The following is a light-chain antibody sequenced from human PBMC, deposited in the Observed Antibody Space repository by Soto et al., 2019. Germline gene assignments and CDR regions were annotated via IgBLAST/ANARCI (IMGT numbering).Light chain of an antibody. V-gene: IGKV1-9*01. CDR2: EAS. J-gene: IGKJ5*01. CDR1: HDISTY. Sequence: DIQLTQSPSLLSASVGDRATITCRASHDISTYLAWYQQKPGKAPKLMIYEASTLESGVPSRFSGSGSGTDFTLTISRLLPEDFATYHCQQLNTLPFTFGQGTRLDTK. CDR3: QQLNTLPFT.